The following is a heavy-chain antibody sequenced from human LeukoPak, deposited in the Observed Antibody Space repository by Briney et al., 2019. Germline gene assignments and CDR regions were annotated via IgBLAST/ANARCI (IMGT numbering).Heavy chain of an antibody. V-gene: IGHV7-4-1*02. CDR1: GYTFTSYD. CDR3: AREPLSSSWSYYYYYGMDV. CDR2: INTNTGNP. J-gene: IGHJ6*02. D-gene: IGHD6-13*01. Sequence: ASVKVSCKASGYTFTSYDINWVRQAPGQGLEWMGWINTNTGNPTYAQGFTGRFVFSLDTSVSTAYLQISSLKAEDTAVYYCAREPLSSSWSYYYYYGMDVWGQGTTVTVSS.